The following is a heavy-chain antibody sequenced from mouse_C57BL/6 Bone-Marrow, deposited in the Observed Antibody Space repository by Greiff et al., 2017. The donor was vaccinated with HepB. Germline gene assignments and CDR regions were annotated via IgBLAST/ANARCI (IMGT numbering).Heavy chain of an antibody. CDR1: GFTFSNYW. V-gene: IGHV6-3*01. J-gene: IGHJ1*03. D-gene: IGHD2-10*01. Sequence: EVKLMESGGGLVQPGGSMKLSCVASGFTFSNYWMNWVRQSPEKGLEWVAQIRLKSDNYATHYAESVKGRFTISRDDSKSSVYLQMNNLRAEDTGIYYCTGDPTIPSYWYFDVWGTGTTVTVSS. CDR3: TGDPTIPSYWYFDV. CDR2: IRLKSDNYAT.